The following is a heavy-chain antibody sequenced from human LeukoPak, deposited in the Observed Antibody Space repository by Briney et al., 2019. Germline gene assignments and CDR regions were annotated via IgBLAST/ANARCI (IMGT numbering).Heavy chain of an antibody. V-gene: IGHV3-30*02. Sequence: GSLRLSCAASGFTFSSYGMHWVRQAPGKGLEWVAFIRYDGSNKYYADSVKGRFTISRDNSKNTLYLQMNSLRAEDTAVYYCAKDLRYYDSSGYSVVALDYWGQGILVTVSS. CDR2: IRYDGSNK. J-gene: IGHJ4*02. CDR3: AKDLRYYDSSGYSVVALDY. CDR1: GFTFSSYG. D-gene: IGHD3-22*01.